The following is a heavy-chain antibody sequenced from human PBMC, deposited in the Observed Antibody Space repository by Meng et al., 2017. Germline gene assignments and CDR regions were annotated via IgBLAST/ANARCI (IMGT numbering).Heavy chain of an antibody. Sequence: QVQRQAPGPGLVKPSETLSLTCTVSGGSISSSSYYWGWIRQPPGKGLEWIGSIYYSGSTYYNPSLKSRVTISVDTSKNQFSLKLSSVTAADTAVYYCARDGIAAAGTGRSYFQHWGQGTLVTVSS. CDR1: GGSISSSSYY. CDR3: ARDGIAAAGTGRSYFQH. D-gene: IGHD6-13*01. J-gene: IGHJ1*01. V-gene: IGHV4-39*07. CDR2: IYYSGST.